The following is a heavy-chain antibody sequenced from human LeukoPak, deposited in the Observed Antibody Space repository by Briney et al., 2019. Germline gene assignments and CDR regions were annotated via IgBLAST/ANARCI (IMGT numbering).Heavy chain of an antibody. CDR1: GYGFSDVY. D-gene: IGHD1-26*01. V-gene: IGHV1-8*02. CDR3: ARAHEWGKANYYYYMDV. J-gene: IGHJ6*03. CDR2: MNPNSGKT. Sequence: ASVKLSLTASGYGFSDVYFNWVRQATGPGLEWMGWMNPNSGKTGYAQKFQGRVTMTRNTSITTAYMELGSLRSEDTAVYYCARAHEWGKANYYYYMDVWGKGTTVTVS.